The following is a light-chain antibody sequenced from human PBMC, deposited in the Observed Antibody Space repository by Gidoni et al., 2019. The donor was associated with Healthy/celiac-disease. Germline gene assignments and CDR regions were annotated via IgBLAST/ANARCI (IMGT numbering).Light chain of an antibody. CDR2: EVS. V-gene: IGLV2-14*03. J-gene: IGLJ3*02. CDR3: SSWARGDTLV. Sequence: QSALTQPASVSGSLGQSITTSCTGTSSDVGAHNYVSWYQQHPGKAPKLMISEVSIRPSGVSNRFSGSKSGNTASLIISGLQAEDEADYYCSSWARGDTLVFGGGTKLAVL. CDR1: SSDVGAHNY.